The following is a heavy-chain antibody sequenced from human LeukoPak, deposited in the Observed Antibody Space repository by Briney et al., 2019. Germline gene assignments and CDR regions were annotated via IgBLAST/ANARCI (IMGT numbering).Heavy chain of an antibody. CDR3: AGYYTGTIDY. D-gene: IGHD3-3*01. Sequence: SETLSLTCTVSGYSISSGYYWSWIRQPPGKGLEWIGEINHSGSTNYNPSLKSRVTISVDTSKNQFSLKLSSVTAADTAVYYCAGYYTGTIDYWGQGTLVTVSS. J-gene: IGHJ4*02. CDR2: INHSGST. CDR1: GYSISSGYY. V-gene: IGHV4-38-2*02.